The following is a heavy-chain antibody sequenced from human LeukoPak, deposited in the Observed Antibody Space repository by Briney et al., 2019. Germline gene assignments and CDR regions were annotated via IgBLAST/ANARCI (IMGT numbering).Heavy chain of an antibody. CDR2: IDTAGDT. D-gene: IGHD6-25*01. CDR3: TRVLTLRSGGYDAFDI. V-gene: IGHV3-13*01. CDR1: GFTFSNYD. Sequence: PGGSLRLSCAASGFTFSNYDMHWVSQVIGKGLEWVSAIDTAGDTYYLGSVKGRFTISRENAKNSFSLQMNSLRAGDTAVYYCTRVLTLRSGGYDAFDIWGQGTMVTVSS. J-gene: IGHJ3*02.